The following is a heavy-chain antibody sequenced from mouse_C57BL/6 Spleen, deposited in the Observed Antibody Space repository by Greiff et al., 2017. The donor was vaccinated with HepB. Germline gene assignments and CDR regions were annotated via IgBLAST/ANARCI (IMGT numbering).Heavy chain of an antibody. J-gene: IGHJ4*01. CDR1: GFSFNTYA. D-gene: IGHD1-1*01. V-gene: IGHV10-1*01. Sequence: EVQGVESGGGLVQPKGSLKLSCAASGFSFNTYAMNWVRQAPGKGLEWVARIRSKSNNYATYYADSVKDRFTISRDDSESMLYLQMNNLKTEDTAMYYCVRLPIYYYGSSYGDYAMDYWGQGTSVTVSS. CDR3: VRLPIYYYGSSYGDYAMDY. CDR2: IRSKSNNYAT.